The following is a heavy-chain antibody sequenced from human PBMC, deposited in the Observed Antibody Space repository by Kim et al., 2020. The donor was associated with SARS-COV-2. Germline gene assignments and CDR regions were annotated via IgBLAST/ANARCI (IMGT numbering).Heavy chain of an antibody. Sequence: ASVKVSCKASGYTFTGYYMHWVRQAPGQGLEWMGRINPNSGGTNYAQKFQGRVTMTRDTSISTAYMELSRLRSDDTAVYYCAGHSSGSHNWFDPWGQGTLVTVSS. CDR1: GYTFTGYY. D-gene: IGHD3-22*01. J-gene: IGHJ5*02. CDR3: AGHSSGSHNWFDP. V-gene: IGHV1-2*06. CDR2: INPNSGGT.